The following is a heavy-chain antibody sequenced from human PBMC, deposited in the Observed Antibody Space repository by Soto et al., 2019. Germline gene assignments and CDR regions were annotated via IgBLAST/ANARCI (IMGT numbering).Heavy chain of an antibody. D-gene: IGHD3-16*01. J-gene: IGHJ3*02. Sequence: EGQLVEFGGGLVKPGGSLRLSCAASGFSFSIYSYNWVRQAPGKGLEWLSYISPAGSSIYYADSVKGRFTISRDSARDSVYLQMNSLRAEDTAVYYCAKDGGGSGAFDIWGQWTMVTVSS. CDR2: ISPAGSSI. CDR3: AKDGGGSGAFDI. V-gene: IGHV3-48*01. CDR1: GFSFSIYS.